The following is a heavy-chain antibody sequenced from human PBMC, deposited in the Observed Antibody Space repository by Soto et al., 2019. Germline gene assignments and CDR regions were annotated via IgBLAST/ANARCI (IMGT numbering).Heavy chain of an antibody. J-gene: IGHJ4*02. Sequence: PGGSLRLSCVASGFTVSTYSINWVRQAPGKGLEWVADITTSSSFRFYADSVKGRFTISRDDAKNSLYLQMNSLRAEDTGVYYCARDLGVALATLTLDSWGQGTLVTVSS. CDR3: ARDLGVALATLTLDS. CDR1: GFTVSTYS. CDR2: ITTSSSFR. V-gene: IGHV3-21*01. D-gene: IGHD3-16*01.